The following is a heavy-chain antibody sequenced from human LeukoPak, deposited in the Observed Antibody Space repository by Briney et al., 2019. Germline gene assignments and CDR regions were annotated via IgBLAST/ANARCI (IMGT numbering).Heavy chain of an antibody. CDR1: GGSISSGGYY. J-gene: IGHJ5*02. D-gene: IGHD3-22*01. Sequence: SQTLSLTCTVSGGSISSGGYYWSWIRQPPGKGLEWIGYIYHSGSTYYNPSLKSRVTISVDRSKNQFSLKLSSVTAADTAVYYCARGADYYDSSGYYYWFDPWGQGTLVTVSS. CDR2: IYHSGST. V-gene: IGHV4-30-2*01. CDR3: ARGADYYDSSGYYYWFDP.